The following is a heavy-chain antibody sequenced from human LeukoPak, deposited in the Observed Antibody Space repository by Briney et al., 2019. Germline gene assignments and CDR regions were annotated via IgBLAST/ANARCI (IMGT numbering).Heavy chain of an antibody. D-gene: IGHD3-22*01. CDR1: GGSISSGDYY. V-gene: IGHV4-61*08. J-gene: IGHJ4*02. CDR3: ARVILRRNYYDSSGYLDY. Sequence: SETLSLTCTVSGGSISSGDYYWSWIRQPPGKGLEWIGYIYYSGSTNYNPSLKSRVTISVDTSKNQFSLKLSSVTAADTAVYYCARVILRRNYYDSSGYLDYWGQGTLVTVSS. CDR2: IYYSGST.